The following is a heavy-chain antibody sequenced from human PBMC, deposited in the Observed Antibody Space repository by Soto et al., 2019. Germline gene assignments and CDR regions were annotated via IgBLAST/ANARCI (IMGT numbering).Heavy chain of an antibody. CDR2: IYHSWTT. D-gene: IGHD2-2*01. CDR1: GDSISSNRW. J-gene: IGHJ2*01. Sequence: QVQLQESGPGLVRASGTLSLTCAVSGDSISSNRWWGWVRQPPGKGLEWIGEIYHSWTTNYNPSLNIRVTICPERSQNQFSAPFLSPTAADTAVYSGPTVGLFFSTTGGLYWYLGLRGRATLVSVSS. V-gene: IGHV4-4*02. CDR3: PTVGLFFSTTGGLYWYLGL.